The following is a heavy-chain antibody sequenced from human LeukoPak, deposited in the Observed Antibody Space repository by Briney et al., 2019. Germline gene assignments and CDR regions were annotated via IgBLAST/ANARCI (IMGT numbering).Heavy chain of an antibody. CDR3: AKESSHDNWHFDL. V-gene: IGHV3-23*01. CDR1: GFTFSIYA. D-gene: IGHD2-2*01. Sequence: GGSLRLSCAASGFTFSIYALTWVRQAPGKGLEWVSTISGSGDSTYYADSVKGRFTSSRDNSRNTLSLEMNSLRPEDTAVYYCAKESSHDNWHFDLWGRGTLVTVSS. CDR2: ISGSGDST. J-gene: IGHJ2*01.